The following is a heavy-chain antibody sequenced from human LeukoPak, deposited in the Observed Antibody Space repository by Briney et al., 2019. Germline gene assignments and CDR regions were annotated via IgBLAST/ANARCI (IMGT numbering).Heavy chain of an antibody. J-gene: IGHJ5*02. CDR1: GYTFTSYD. Sequence: ASVKVSCKASGYTFTSYDVNWVRQATGQGLEWMGWMNPNSGNTGYAQKFQGRVTMTRNTSISTAYMELSSLRSEDTADYYCARVQSSSWYGDWFDPWGQGTPVTVSS. D-gene: IGHD6-13*01. CDR3: ARVQSSSWYGDWFDP. CDR2: MNPNSGNT. V-gene: IGHV1-8*01.